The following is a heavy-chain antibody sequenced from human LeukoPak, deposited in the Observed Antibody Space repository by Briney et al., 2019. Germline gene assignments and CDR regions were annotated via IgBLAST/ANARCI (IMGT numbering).Heavy chain of an antibody. D-gene: IGHD2-2*02. Sequence: SETLSLTCTVSGGSISSGGYYWSWIRQHPGTGLEWIGYIYYSGSTYYNPSLKSRVTISVDTSKNQFSLKLSSVTAADTAVYYCARDAHCSSTSCYTGWFDPWGQGTLVTVSS. CDR1: GGSISSGGYY. J-gene: IGHJ5*02. CDR2: IYYSGST. V-gene: IGHV4-31*03. CDR3: ARDAHCSSTSCYTGWFDP.